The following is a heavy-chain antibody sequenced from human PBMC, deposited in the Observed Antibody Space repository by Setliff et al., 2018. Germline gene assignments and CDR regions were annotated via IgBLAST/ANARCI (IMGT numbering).Heavy chain of an antibody. CDR2: IIPIFGTA. J-gene: IGHJ3*02. Sequence: GASVKVSCKASGGTFSSYAISWVRQAPGQGLEWMGGIIPIFGTANYAQKFQGRVTITADESTSTAYMELSSLRSEDTAVYYCAREGLPHVGAAFDIWGQGTMVT. CDR1: GGTFSSYA. V-gene: IGHV1-69*13. D-gene: IGHD5-18*01. CDR3: AREGLPHVGAAFDI.